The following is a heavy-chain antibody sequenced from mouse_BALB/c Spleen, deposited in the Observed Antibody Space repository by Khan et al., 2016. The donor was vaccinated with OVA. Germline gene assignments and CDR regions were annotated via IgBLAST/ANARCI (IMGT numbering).Heavy chain of an antibody. J-gene: IGHJ2*01. CDR3: ARNREPDYFDY. V-gene: IGHV2-9*02. Sequence: VQLVESGPGLVAPSQSLSITCTVSGFSLTSHGVHWVRQPPGKGLEWLGVIWAGGSTNYNSALMSRLSISKESSKSQVFLKMNSLQTDDTAMYYCARNREPDYFDYWGQGTTLTVSS. CDR1: GFSLTSHG. CDR2: IWAGGST.